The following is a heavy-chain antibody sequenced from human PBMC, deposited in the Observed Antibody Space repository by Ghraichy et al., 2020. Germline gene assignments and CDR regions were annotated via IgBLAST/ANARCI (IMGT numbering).Heavy chain of an antibody. V-gene: IGHV3-30*18. Sequence: GGSLRLSCAASGFTFSSYGMHWVRQAPGKGLEWVAVISYDGSNKYYADSVKGRFTISRDNSKNTLYLQMNSLRAEDTAVYYCAKDVKYYDSSGHDYWGQGTLVTVSS. J-gene: IGHJ4*02. CDR3: AKDVKYYDSSGHDY. CDR1: GFTFSSYG. CDR2: ISYDGSNK. D-gene: IGHD3-22*01.